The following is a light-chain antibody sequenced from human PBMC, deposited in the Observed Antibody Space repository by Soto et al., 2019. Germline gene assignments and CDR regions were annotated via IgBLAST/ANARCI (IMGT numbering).Light chain of an antibody. CDR1: SSNIGINY. V-gene: IGLV1-47*01. Sequence: QSVLTQPPSASGTPGQRVTISCSGSSSNIGINYVYWYQQLPGTAPKLLIYRNNQRPSGVPDRFSGSKSGTSASLAISGLRYEDEADYYCAAWDDSLSGHVVFGGGTKLTVL. CDR3: AAWDDSLSGHVV. J-gene: IGLJ2*01. CDR2: RNN.